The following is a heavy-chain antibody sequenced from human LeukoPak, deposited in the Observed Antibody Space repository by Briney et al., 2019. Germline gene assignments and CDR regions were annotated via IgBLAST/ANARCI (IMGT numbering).Heavy chain of an antibody. J-gene: IGHJ3*02. CDR3: ARERSYGSGFHDAFDI. V-gene: IGHV3-64*01. CDR1: GFTFSSYA. D-gene: IGHD3-10*01. Sequence: GSLRLSCAASGFTFSSYAMHWVRQAPGKGLEYVSAISSNGGSTYYANSVKGRFTISRDNSKNTLYLQMGSLRAEDMAVYYCARERSYGSGFHDAFDIRGQGTMVTVSS. CDR2: ISSNGGST.